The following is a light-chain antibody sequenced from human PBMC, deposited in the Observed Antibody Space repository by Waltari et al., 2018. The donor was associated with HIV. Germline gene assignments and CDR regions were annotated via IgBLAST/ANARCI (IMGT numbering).Light chain of an antibody. J-gene: IGLJ2*01. V-gene: IGLV1-47*01. CDR1: SANICRNY. CDR2: RNN. CDR3: ATWTDSLSGVV. Sequence: QSVLTQSPSASGTPGQRVTISCSGSSANICRNYVYWYQQLPVTAPKLLLYRNNQRPSGVPDRFSGSKSGTSASLAISGLRSEDEAHYYCATWTDSLSGVVFGGGTKLRVL.